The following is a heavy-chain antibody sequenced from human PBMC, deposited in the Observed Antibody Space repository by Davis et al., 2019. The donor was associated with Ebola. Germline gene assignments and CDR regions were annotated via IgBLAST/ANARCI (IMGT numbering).Heavy chain of an antibody. Sequence: ASSQLTSCAACYTSTSYYIPWALLAPGQWLESTRLINPSGGSTSYAQKFQVRVTITTDTSASTVYLDLTSLRSDDTAVFSCARASFGYNSGWYADYWGPGSLVTVSS. CDR3: ARASFGYNSGWYADY. V-gene: IGHV1-46*01. D-gene: IGHD6-19*01. CDR1: CYTSTSYY. CDR2: INPSGGST. J-gene: IGHJ4*02.